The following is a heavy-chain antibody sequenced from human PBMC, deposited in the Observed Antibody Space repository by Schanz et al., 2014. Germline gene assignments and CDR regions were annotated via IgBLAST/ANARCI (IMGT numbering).Heavy chain of an antibody. D-gene: IGHD6-13*01. CDR1: GFTFRVFA. J-gene: IGHJ4*02. Sequence: VQLLESGGGLVQPGGSLRLSCAASGFTFRVFAMNWVRQAPGKGLEWVSIITGSGATYYADSVKGRFTISRDNSKNTLDLQMNSLRAEDTAIYYCAKDLAAVGVFDYWGQGSLVTVSP. CDR2: ITGSGAT. V-gene: IGHV3-23*01. CDR3: AKDLAAVGVFDY.